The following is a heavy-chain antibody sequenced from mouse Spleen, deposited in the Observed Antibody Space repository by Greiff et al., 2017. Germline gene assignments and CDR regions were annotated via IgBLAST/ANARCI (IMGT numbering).Heavy chain of an antibody. CDR2: IWSGGST. CDR3: ARSKITTVYAMDY. D-gene: IGHD1-1*01. V-gene: IGHV2-2*01. J-gene: IGHJ4*01. Sequence: VMLVESGPGLVQPSQSLSITCTVSGFSLTSYGVHWVRQSPGKGLEWLGVIWSGGSTDYNAAFISRLSISKDNSKSQVFFKMNSLQADDTAIYYCARSKITTVYAMDYWGQGTSVTVSS. CDR1: GFSLTSYG.